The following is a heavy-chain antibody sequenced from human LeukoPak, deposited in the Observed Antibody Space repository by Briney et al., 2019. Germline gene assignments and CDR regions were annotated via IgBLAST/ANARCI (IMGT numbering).Heavy chain of an antibody. CDR3: ARGRFLEWLPN. CDR1: GYTFISYY. D-gene: IGHD3-3*01. Sequence: EASVKVSCKASGYTFISYYMHWVRQAPGQGLEWMGIINPSSGSTNYAQKFQGRVTMTRDTSTSTVYMELSSLRSEDTAVYYCARGRFLEWLPNWGQGTLVTVSS. J-gene: IGHJ4*02. V-gene: IGHV1-46*01. CDR2: INPSSGST.